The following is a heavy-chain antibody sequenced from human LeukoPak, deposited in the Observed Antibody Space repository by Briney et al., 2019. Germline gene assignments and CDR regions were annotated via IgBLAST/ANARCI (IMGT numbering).Heavy chain of an antibody. CDR3: ARGKGSSWSLDY. CDR2: IYSGGST. J-gene: IGHJ4*02. D-gene: IGHD6-13*01. Sequence: PGGSLRLSCAASGFTFSSYSMNWVRQAPGKGLEWVSVIYSGGSTYYADSVKGRFTISRDNSKNTLYLQMNSLRAEDTAVYYCARGKGSSWSLDYWGQGTLVTVSS. CDR1: GFTFSSYS. V-gene: IGHV3-66*01.